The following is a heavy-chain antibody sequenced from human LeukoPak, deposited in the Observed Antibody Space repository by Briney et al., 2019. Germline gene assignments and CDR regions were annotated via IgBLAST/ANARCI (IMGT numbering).Heavy chain of an antibody. CDR2: SSSSRNYI. V-gene: IGHV3-21*01. Sequence: GGSLRLSCSASGFTFINYSMNWVRQAPGKGLEWVSSSSSSRNYIYYADSVKGRFTISRDNAKNPLYLQMNSLRAEDTAVYYCARNYGSGRGEWFDPWGQGTLVTVSS. D-gene: IGHD3-10*01. J-gene: IGHJ5*02. CDR1: GFTFINYS. CDR3: ARNYGSGRGEWFDP.